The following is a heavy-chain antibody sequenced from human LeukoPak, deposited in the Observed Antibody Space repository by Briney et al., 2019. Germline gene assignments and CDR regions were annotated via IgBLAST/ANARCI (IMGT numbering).Heavy chain of an antibody. CDR2: VFTSGST. V-gene: IGHV4-4*07. CDR3: AREYSNGWYVFDY. Sequence: SETLSLTCTVSGGSINDYYWSWIRQPAGKGLQWIGRVFTSGSTNYNPSLKSRVTMSIDTSKNQCSLRPTSVTAADTAMYYCAREYSNGWYVFDYWGQGTLVTVSS. J-gene: IGHJ4*02. CDR1: GGSINDYY. D-gene: IGHD6-19*01.